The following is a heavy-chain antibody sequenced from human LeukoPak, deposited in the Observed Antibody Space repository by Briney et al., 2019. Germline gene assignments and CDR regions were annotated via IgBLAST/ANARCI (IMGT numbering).Heavy chain of an antibody. D-gene: IGHD6-13*01. CDR2: ISYDGSNK. V-gene: IGHV3-30-3*01. CDR1: GFTFSSYA. Sequence: GGSLRLSCAASGFTFSSYAMHWVRQAPGKGPEWVAVISYDGSNKYYADSVKGRFTISRDNSKNTLYLQMNSLRAEDTAVYYCARGDIAAAGSGDYWGQGTLVTVSS. J-gene: IGHJ4*02. CDR3: ARGDIAAAGSGDY.